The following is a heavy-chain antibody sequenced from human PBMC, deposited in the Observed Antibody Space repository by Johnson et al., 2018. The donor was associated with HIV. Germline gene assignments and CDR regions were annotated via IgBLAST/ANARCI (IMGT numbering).Heavy chain of an antibody. V-gene: IGHV3-7*05. CDR1: GFTFSSYW. CDR2: IKQDGGEK. D-gene: IGHD3-10*01. J-gene: IGHJ3*02. CDR3: ARAAAPYYYGSGSYYFDTFDI. Sequence: VQLVESGGGLVQPGGSLRLSCAASGFTFSSYWMSWVRQPPGKGREWVPNIKQDGGEKYYVDSVKGRSTTSRERAKNSLYLQMNSLRAEDTALYYCARAAAPYYYGSGSYYFDTFDIWGQGTLVTVSS.